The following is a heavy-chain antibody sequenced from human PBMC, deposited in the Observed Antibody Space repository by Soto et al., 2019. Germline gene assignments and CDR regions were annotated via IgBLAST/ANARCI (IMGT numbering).Heavy chain of an antibody. CDR3: ARDGASYSSEWYNNYGMDA. V-gene: IGHV3-21*06. CDR1: GFTFSHYS. Sequence: GGSLRLSCIGSGFTFSHYSMNWVHLAPGKGLEWVSSICKSSSIIAQAESVKGRFTISRDNAKNSVYLDVSSLRAEDTGVYYCARDGASYSSEWYNNYGMDAWGQGTTVTVSS. CDR2: ICKSSSII. D-gene: IGHD6-19*01. J-gene: IGHJ6*02.